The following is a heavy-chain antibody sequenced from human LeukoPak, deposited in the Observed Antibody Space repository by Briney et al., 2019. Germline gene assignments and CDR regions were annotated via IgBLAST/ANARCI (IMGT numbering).Heavy chain of an antibody. J-gene: IGHJ4*02. V-gene: IGHV4-34*01. CDR1: GGSFSDHF. Sequence: SETLSLTCAVYGGSFSDHFWIWIRQPPGRGLEWIGEINHRGSANYNPSLKSRVTISVDTSKTQFSLKLTSVTAADTAVYYCARRPVRGVIDYWGQGTLVTISS. D-gene: IGHD3-10*01. CDR2: INHRGSA. CDR3: ARRPVRGVIDY.